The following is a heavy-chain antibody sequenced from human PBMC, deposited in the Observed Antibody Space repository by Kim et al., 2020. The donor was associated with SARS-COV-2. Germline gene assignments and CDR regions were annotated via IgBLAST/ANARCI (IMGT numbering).Heavy chain of an antibody. J-gene: IGHJ4*02. CDR2: INASGTT. V-gene: IGHV4-34*01. Sequence: SETLSLTCAVYAESFSGHYWNWIRLSPGRGLESIGEINASGTTTYNPSLESRVTLSVDTSKNQFSLKLRSVTAADTAIYYCARRSAGIDWWGQGTPVTVSS. CDR3: ARRSAGIDW. CDR1: AESFSGHY.